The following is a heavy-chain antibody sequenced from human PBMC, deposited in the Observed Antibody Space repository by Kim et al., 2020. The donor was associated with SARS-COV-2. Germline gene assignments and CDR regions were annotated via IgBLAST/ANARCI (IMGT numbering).Heavy chain of an antibody. D-gene: IGHD2-2*01. Sequence: SVKGRFTISRDNAKNSLYLQMNSLRAEDTAVYYCARGPLLVVVPADKFDPWGQGTLVTVSS. CDR3: ARGPLLVVVPADKFDP. V-gene: IGHV3-21*01. J-gene: IGHJ5*02.